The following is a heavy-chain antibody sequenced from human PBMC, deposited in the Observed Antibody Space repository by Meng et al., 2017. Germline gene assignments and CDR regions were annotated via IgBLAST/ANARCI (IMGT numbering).Heavy chain of an antibody. J-gene: IGHJ3*02. CDR2: INHSGST. CDR1: GGSFSGYY. Sequence: GSLRLSCAVYGGSFSGYYWSWIRQPPGKGLEWIGEINHSGSTNYNPSLKSRVTISVDTSKNQFSLKLSSVTAADTAVYYCARTEVSDEAFDIWGQGTMVTVSS. CDR3: ARTEVSDEAFDI. V-gene: IGHV4-34*01.